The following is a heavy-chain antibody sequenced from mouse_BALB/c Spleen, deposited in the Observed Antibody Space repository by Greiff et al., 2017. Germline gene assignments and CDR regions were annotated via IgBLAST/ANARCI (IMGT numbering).Heavy chain of an antibody. V-gene: IGHV4-1*02. D-gene: IGHD2-1*01. CDR3: ARPGYGNLYYAMDY. Sequence: EVKVEESGGGLVQPGGSLKLSCAASGFDFSRYWMSWVRQAPGKGLEWIGEINPDSSTINYTPSLKDKFIISRDNAKNTLYLQMSKVRSEDTALYYCARPGYGNLYYAMDYWGQGTSVTVSS. J-gene: IGHJ4*01. CDR1: GFDFSRYW. CDR2: INPDSSTI.